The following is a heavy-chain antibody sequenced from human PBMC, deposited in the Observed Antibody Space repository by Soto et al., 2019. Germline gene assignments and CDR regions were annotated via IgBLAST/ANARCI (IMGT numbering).Heavy chain of an antibody. V-gene: IGHV4-38-2*02. CDR3: ARGDSSGRTPHYFDY. D-gene: IGHD6-19*01. CDR2: IYHSGST. J-gene: IGHJ4*02. Sequence: SETLSLTCTVSGYSISSGYYWGWIRQPPGKGLEWIGSIYHSGSTYYNPSLKSRVTISVDTSKNQFSLKLGSVTAADTAVYYCARGDSSGRTPHYFDYWGQGTLVTVSS. CDR1: GYSISSGYY.